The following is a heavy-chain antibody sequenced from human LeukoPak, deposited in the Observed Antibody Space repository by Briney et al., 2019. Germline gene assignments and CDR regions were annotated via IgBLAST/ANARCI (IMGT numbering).Heavy chain of an antibody. CDR3: TTDARYYYDSSGYYYEDY. Sequence: GGSLRLSCAASGFTFSNAWMSWVRQAPGKGLEWVGRIKSKTDGGTTDYAAPVKGRFTISRDDSKNTLYLQMNSLKTEDTAAYYCTTDARYYYDSSGYYYEDYWGQGTLVTVSS. V-gene: IGHV3-15*01. CDR2: IKSKTDGGTT. D-gene: IGHD3-22*01. CDR1: GFTFSNAW. J-gene: IGHJ4*02.